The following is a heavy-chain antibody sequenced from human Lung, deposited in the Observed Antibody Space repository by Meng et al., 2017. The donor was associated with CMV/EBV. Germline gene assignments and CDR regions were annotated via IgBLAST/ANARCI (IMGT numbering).Heavy chain of an antibody. Sequence: SVTVASTPHGYTFTGYYMHWVRHTPGQGLEWMGWINHNSGGTNYEQKFQGRVTMTRDTSISTAYMELSRLRSDDTAVYYCARDLAAASIDYWGQGTLVTVSS. J-gene: IGHJ4*02. CDR3: ARDLAAASIDY. CDR2: INHNSGGT. V-gene: IGHV1-2*02. CDR1: GYTFTGYY.